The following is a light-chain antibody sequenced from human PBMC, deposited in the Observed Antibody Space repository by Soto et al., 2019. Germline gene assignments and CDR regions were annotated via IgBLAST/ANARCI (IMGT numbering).Light chain of an antibody. CDR3: QQYNSYPLT. CDR2: QAS. V-gene: IGKV1-5*03. Sequence: DIPMTQSPSTLSASVGDRVTITCRASQSIRTWLAWYQQKPGKAPRLLMYQASSLKSGVPSRFSGSGSETEFTLTITSLQPDDTATYFCQQYNSYPLTFGGGTKVEIK. CDR1: QSIRTW. J-gene: IGKJ4*01.